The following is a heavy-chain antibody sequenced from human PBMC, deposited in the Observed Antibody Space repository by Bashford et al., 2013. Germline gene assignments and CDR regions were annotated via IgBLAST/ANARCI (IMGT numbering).Heavy chain of an antibody. CDR2: ITWNSGSI. CDR1: GFTFDAYA. V-gene: IGHV3-9*01. CDR3: AKDIERRKDNWNYGFDP. J-gene: IGHJ5*02. Sequence: SLRLSCAASGFTFDAYAMHWVRQAPGKGLEWVSGITWNSGSIGYADSVKGRFTISRDNAKNSLYLQMNSLRGEDTALYYCAKDIERRKDNWNYGFDPWGQGTLVTVSS. D-gene: IGHD1-7*01.